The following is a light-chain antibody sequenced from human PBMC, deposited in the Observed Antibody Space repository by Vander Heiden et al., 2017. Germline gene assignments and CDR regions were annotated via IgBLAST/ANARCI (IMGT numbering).Light chain of an antibody. CDR1: QTISNF. CDR2: SSS. CDR3: QQNYNTPYT. V-gene: IGKV1-39*01. J-gene: IGKJ2*01. Sequence: DIQMTQPPSSLSASVGDRVVITCRASQTISNFLNWYQQKPGKAPRPLIYSSSILESGVPSRFSGSGSGTDFTLTISSLQPEDFATYSCQQNYNTPYTFGQGTKLEI.